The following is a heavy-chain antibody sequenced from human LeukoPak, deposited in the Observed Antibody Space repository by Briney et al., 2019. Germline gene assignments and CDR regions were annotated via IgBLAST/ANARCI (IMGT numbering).Heavy chain of an antibody. CDR1: GFTFDDYA. CDR3: AKDYSSSSSVFDY. CDR2: ISWNSGSI. V-gene: IGHV3-9*01. D-gene: IGHD6-6*01. Sequence: GGSLRLSCAASGFTFDDYAMHWVRQAPGKGLEWVSGISWNSGSIGYADSVKGRFTISRDNAKNSLYLQMNSLRAEDTALYYCAKDYSSSSSVFDYWGQGTLVTVSP. J-gene: IGHJ4*02.